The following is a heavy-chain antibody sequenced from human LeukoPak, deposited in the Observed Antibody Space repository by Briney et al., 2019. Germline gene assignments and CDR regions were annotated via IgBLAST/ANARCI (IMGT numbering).Heavy chain of an antibody. Sequence: ASVKVSCKASGYTFTSYAMHWVRQAPGQRLEWMGWINAGNGNTKYSQKFQGRVTMTRNNPISTAYLELSSLTSEDTAVYYCARNPYGSGTWDVWGQGTTVTVSS. CDR1: GYTFTSYA. D-gene: IGHD3-10*01. CDR3: ARNPYGSGTWDV. V-gene: IGHV1-3*01. CDR2: INAGNGNT. J-gene: IGHJ6*02.